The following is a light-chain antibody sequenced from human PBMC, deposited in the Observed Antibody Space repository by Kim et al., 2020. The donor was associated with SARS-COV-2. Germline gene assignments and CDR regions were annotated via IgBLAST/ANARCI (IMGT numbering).Light chain of an antibody. J-gene: IGKJ4*02. CDR1: QGISNS. CDR2: GAS. Sequence: ASVGDRVTISCGESQGISNSLAWYQQKPGQVPKLLIYGASSMQSGVPDRFSGSGSGADFTLTISRLQPEDVATYYCQKYNSVPLTFGGGTKVDIK. V-gene: IGKV1-27*01. CDR3: QKYNSVPLT.